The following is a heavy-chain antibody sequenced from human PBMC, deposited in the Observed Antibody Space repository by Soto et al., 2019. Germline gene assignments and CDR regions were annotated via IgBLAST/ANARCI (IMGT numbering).Heavy chain of an antibody. CDR2: MNPNSGNT. V-gene: IGHV1-8*01. D-gene: IGHD6-19*01. Sequence: GASLKVSCKASGYTFTSYDINWARQATGQGLEWMGWMNPNSGNTGYAQKFQGRVTMTRTTSISTAYMELSSLRYEDTAVYYCARGQVVAGLLIHLDYWGQGTLVTVSS. CDR3: ARGQVVAGLLIHLDY. CDR1: GYTFTSYD. J-gene: IGHJ4*02.